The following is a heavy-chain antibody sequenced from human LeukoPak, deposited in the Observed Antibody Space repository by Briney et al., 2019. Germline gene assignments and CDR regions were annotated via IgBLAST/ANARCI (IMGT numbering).Heavy chain of an antibody. J-gene: IGHJ6*02. D-gene: IGHD6-13*01. CDR1: GFTFNSHA. CDR2: ISGSGSNT. Sequence: PGGSLRLSCVASGFTFNSHAMSWVRQAPGKGLEWVSGISGSGSNTNNAESVRGRFTISRDNSKNTLYLQMNSLRTEDTAVFYCAKHAGYDSYYALDVWGQGTTATVSS. V-gene: IGHV3-23*01. CDR3: AKHAGYDSYYALDV.